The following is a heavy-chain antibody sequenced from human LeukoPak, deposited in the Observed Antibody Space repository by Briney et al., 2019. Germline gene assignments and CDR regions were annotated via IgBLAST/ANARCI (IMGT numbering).Heavy chain of an antibody. J-gene: IGHJ4*02. D-gene: IGHD4-11*01. Sequence: GGSLRLSCAASGLTFSDYYMSWIRQAPGKGLEWVSYISSSGSTIYYADSVKGRFTISRDNANNSLYLQMNSLRAEDTAVYYCARVSYSNYFDYWGQGTLVTVSS. V-gene: IGHV3-11*01. CDR3: ARVSYSNYFDY. CDR2: ISSSGSTI. CDR1: GLTFSDYY.